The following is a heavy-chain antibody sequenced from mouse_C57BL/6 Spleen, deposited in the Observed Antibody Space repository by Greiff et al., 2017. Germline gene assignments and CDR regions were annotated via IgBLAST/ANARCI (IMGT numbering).Heavy chain of an antibody. V-gene: IGHV14-4*01. CDR3: TGGSSLYYYAMDY. CDR1: GFNIKDDY. J-gene: IGHJ4*01. CDR2: IDPENGDT. Sequence: VHVKQSGAELVRPGASVKLSCTASGFNIKDDYMHWVKQRPEQGLEWIGWIDPENGDTEYASKFQGKATITADTSSNTAYLQLSSLTSEDTAVYYCTGGSSLYYYAMDYWGQGTSVTVSS. D-gene: IGHD1-1*01.